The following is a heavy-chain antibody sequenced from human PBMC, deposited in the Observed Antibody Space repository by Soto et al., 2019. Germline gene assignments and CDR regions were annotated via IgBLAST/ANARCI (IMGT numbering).Heavy chain of an antibody. V-gene: IGHV4-59*08. CDR3: ARGRHWFGP. CDR1: GISITSSY. CDR2: ISDRGDI. J-gene: IGHJ5*02. Sequence: SETLSLTCTVSGISITSSYWNWFRQSPGKGLEWIGQISDRGDINYNPPLESRVAISTDTSKNQVSLTLTAVNAADPAVYFCARGRHWFGPWGQGNLVTVSS.